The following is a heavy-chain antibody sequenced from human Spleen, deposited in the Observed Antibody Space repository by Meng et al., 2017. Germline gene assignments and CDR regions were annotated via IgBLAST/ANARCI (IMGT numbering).Heavy chain of an antibody. V-gene: IGHV3-20*04. D-gene: IGHD3-22*01. J-gene: IGHJ4*02. CDR3: ATSYYDSSGYYHYFDY. Sequence: GGSLRLSCAASGFTFSSYAMHWVRQAPGKGLEWVSGINWNGGSTGYADSVKGRFTISRDNAKNSLYLQMNSLRAEDTALYYCATSYYDSSGYYHYFDYWGQGTLVTVSS. CDR1: GFTFSSYA. CDR2: INWNGGST.